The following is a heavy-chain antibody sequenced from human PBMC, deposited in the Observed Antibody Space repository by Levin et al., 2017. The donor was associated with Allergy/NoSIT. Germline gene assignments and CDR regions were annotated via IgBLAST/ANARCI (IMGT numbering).Heavy chain of an antibody. J-gene: IGHJ4*02. CDR3: ARGPRLYCGAGSCYSDY. CDR1: GFTFTNFA. D-gene: IGHD2-15*01. V-gene: IGHV3-23*01. Sequence: GGPLRLSCAASGFTFTNFAMSWVRQAPGRGLECVSTISASGDYTYYADSVKGRVTISRDNSKSTLYLQLNSLRADDTAVYYCARGPRLYCGAGSCYSDYWGQGALVTVSS. CDR2: ISASGDYT.